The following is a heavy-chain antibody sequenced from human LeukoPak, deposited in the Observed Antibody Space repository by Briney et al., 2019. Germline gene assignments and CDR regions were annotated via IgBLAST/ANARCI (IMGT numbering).Heavy chain of an antibody. CDR1: GFTFSSYA. CDR2: ISYDGSNK. J-gene: IGHJ3*02. V-gene: IGHV3-30-3*01. Sequence: GRSLRLSCAASGFTFSSYAMHWVRQAPGKGLEWVAVISYDGSNKYYADSVKGRFTISRDNSKNTLYLQMNSLRAEDTAVYYCARDKRAAFDIWGQGTMVTVSS. CDR3: ARDKRAAFDI.